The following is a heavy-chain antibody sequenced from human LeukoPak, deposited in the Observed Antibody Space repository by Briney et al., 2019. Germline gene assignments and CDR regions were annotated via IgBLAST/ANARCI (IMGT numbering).Heavy chain of an antibody. Sequence: ASVKVSCKASGYTFTSYGISWVRQAPGQGLEWMGRISAYNGNTNYAQKLQGRVTMTTDTSTSTAYMELRSLRSDDTAVYYCARDRASRGGSCFDYWGQRTLVTVSS. J-gene: IGHJ4*02. CDR2: ISAYNGNT. CDR1: GYTFTSYG. D-gene: IGHD2-15*01. V-gene: IGHV1-18*01. CDR3: ARDRASRGGSCFDY.